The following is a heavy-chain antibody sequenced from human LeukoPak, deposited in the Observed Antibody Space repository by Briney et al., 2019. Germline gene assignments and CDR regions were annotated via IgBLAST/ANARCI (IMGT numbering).Heavy chain of an antibody. Sequence: PGGSLRLSCAASGFTFSSYEMNWVRQAPGKGLEWVSYISSSGSTIYYADSVKGRFTISRDNAKNSLYLQMNSLRAEDTAVYYCARVDDILTGYPPFDYWGQGTLVTVSS. J-gene: IGHJ4*02. CDR1: GFTFSSYE. D-gene: IGHD3-9*01. V-gene: IGHV3-48*03. CDR2: ISSSGSTI. CDR3: ARVDDILTGYPPFDY.